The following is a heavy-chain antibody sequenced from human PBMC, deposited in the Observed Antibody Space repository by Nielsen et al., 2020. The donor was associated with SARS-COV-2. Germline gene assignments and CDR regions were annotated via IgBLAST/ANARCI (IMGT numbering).Heavy chain of an antibody. CDR1: GFTFDDYA. CDR3: ARVGSYGDPEYLDY. D-gene: IGHD4/OR15-4a*01. Sequence: SLKISCAASGFTFDDYAIHWVRQAPGKGLEWVSGISWNGGILDYADSVKGRFTISRDNARNTLYLQMNSLRVEDTAVYFCARVGSYGDPEYLDYWGQGALVTVSS. V-gene: IGHV3-9*01. CDR2: ISWNGGIL. J-gene: IGHJ4*02.